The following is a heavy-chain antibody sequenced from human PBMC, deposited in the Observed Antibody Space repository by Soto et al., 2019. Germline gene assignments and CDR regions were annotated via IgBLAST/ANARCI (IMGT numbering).Heavy chain of an antibody. V-gene: IGHV1-46*01. Sequence: QVQLVQSGAEVKKPGASVKVSCKASGYTFTFYYMHWVRQAPGQGLESLGVINPYGGSTNYAQKFQGRVTMTRDTSTSTVYMELYTLTSEDTAVYYCARVGYYGSGTYYGLGDFWGQGTLVTVSS. CDR2: INPYGGST. CDR3: ARVGYYGSGTYYGLGDF. D-gene: IGHD3-10*01. CDR1: GYTFTFYY. J-gene: IGHJ4*02.